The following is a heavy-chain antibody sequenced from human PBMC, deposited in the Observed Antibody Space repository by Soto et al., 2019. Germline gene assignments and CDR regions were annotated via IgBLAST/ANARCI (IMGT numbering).Heavy chain of an antibody. Sequence: QVQLVQSGAEVKKPGASVKVSCKASGYTFTSYYMHWVRQAPGQGLEWMGIINPSGGSTSYAQKFQGRVTMTRDTSTSTVYMERSSLRSEDTAVYYCARTRAYCGGDCYTPGDYWGQGTLVTVSS. CDR2: INPSGGST. CDR1: GYTFTSYY. D-gene: IGHD2-21*01. J-gene: IGHJ4*02. CDR3: ARTRAYCGGDCYTPGDY. V-gene: IGHV1-46*03.